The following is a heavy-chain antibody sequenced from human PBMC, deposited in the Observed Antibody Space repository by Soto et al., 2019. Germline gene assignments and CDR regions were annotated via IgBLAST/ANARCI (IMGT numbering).Heavy chain of an antibody. CDR1: GGTFNSHA. V-gene: IGHV1-69*01. J-gene: IGHJ4*02. CDR3: ARDRGWIQPKGSFDY. Sequence: QVQLVQSGAEVKKPGSSVKVSCKASGGTFNSHALTWVRQAPGQGLEWMGGIIPIFETSNYARKFQGRVTITAGESTSTAFMELTSLTSDDTAVYYCARDRGWIQPKGSFDYWGQGTLVTVSS. CDR2: IIPIFETS. D-gene: IGHD5-18*01.